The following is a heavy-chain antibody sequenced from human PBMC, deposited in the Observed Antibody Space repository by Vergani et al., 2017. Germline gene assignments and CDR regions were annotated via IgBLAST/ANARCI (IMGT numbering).Heavy chain of an antibody. V-gene: IGHV1-8*01. D-gene: IGHD2-2*02. J-gene: IGHJ1*01. CDR2: MNPNSGNT. CDR1: GYTFTSYD. CDR3: GRGGCSSTSCYMPYFQH. Sequence: QVQLVQSGAEVKKPGASVTVSCKASGYTFTSYDINWVRQATGQGLEWMGWMNPNSGNTGYAQKFQGRVTMTRNTSISTAYMELSSLRSEDTAVDYCGRGGCSSTSCYMPYFQHWGQGTLVTVSS.